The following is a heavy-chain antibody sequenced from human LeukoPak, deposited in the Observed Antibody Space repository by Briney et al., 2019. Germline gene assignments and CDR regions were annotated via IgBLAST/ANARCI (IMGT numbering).Heavy chain of an antibody. V-gene: IGHV4-59*12. CDR1: GGSIRSYH. Sequence: SETLSLTCTVSGGSIRSYHWSWIRQPPGKRLEWIGYIYDSGSTNYNPSLKSRVTISIDTSKNQFSLKLSSVTAADTAVYYCARENIGHMDVWGKGTTVTISS. J-gene: IGHJ6*03. CDR2: IYDSGST. CDR3: ARENIGHMDV.